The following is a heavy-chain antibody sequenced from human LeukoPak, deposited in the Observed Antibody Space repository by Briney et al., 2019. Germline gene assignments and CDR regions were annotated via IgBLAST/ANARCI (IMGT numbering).Heavy chain of an antibody. J-gene: IGHJ4*02. CDR1: GLTFSDYS. V-gene: IGHV3-69-1*01. Sequence: GGSLRLSCAASGLTFSDYSMNWVRQAPGKGLEWISYIGISGNTKYADSVKGRFTISGDSAKNSLYLQMNSLRVEDTAVYYCARDYNYAFDNWGQGTLVTVSS. CDR2: IGISGNT. CDR3: ARDYNYAFDN. D-gene: IGHD5-18*01.